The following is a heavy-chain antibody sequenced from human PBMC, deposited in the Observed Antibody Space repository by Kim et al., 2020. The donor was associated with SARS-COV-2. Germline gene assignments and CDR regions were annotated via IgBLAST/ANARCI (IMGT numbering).Heavy chain of an antibody. Sequence: VKGRFTISRDNSKNTLYLQMNSLRAEDTAVYYCAKASGASESSRSFDSLDSWGQGTLVTVSS. V-gene: IGHV3-30*02. CDR3: AKASGASESSRSFDSLDS. D-gene: IGHD3-9*01. J-gene: IGHJ4*02.